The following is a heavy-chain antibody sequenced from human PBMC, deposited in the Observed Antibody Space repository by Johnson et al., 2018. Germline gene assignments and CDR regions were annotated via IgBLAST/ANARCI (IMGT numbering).Heavy chain of an antibody. J-gene: IGHJ1*01. D-gene: IGHD1-1*01. CDR2: ISYDGSNK. CDR3: AREAGTVVSGYCQH. V-gene: IGHV3-30-3*01. CDR1: GFTFSSYA. Sequence: QVQLVQSGGGVVQPGRSLRLSCAASGFTFSSYAMHWVRQAPGKGLEWVAVISYDGSNKYYADSVKGRFTISSDNPKTSLYLQMNSLRAEDTAVYYCAREAGTVVSGYCQHWGQGTLVTVSS.